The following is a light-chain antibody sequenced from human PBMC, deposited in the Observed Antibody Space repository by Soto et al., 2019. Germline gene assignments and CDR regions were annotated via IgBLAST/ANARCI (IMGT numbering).Light chain of an antibody. Sequence: QSALTQPASVSGSPGQSITISCTGTSGDIRTHKYVSWYQQHPGKAPKLMIYDVSNRPTGVSSRFSGSGSGDTASLTISGLQPEDEADYYCSSYTNTNSPVLFGGGTKLTVL. CDR3: SSYTNTNSPVL. J-gene: IGLJ2*01. CDR2: DVS. CDR1: SGDIRTHKY. V-gene: IGLV2-14*03.